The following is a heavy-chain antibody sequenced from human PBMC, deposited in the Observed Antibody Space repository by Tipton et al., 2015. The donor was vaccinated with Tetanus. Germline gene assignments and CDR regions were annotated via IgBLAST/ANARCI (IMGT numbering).Heavy chain of an antibody. CDR3: ARTSGYMYSDC. V-gene: IGHV4-61*08. J-gene: IGHJ4*02. CDR2: IYYLGNT. D-gene: IGHD3-3*01. CDR1: GISVSTSDYY. Sequence: TLSLTCTVSGISVSTSDYYWSWVRQPPGKELEWIGYIYYLGNTAYNPSLQSRVSMSVDTSKNQLSLRLNSVTSADTAVYYCARTSGYMYSDCWGQGTLVTVSS.